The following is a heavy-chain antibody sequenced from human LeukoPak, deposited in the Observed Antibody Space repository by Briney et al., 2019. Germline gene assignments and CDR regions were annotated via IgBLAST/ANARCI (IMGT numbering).Heavy chain of an antibody. V-gene: IGHV4-31*03. CDR2: IYYSGST. D-gene: IGHD6-19*01. CDR3: ARDQEGSGYYFDY. J-gene: IGHJ4*02. CDR1: GGSISGGGYY. Sequence: PSETLSLTCTVSGGSISGGGYYWSWIRQHPGKGLEWIGYIYYSGSTYYNPSLKSRVTISVDTSKNQFSLKLSSVTAADTAVYYCARDQEGSGYYFDYWGQGTLVTVSS.